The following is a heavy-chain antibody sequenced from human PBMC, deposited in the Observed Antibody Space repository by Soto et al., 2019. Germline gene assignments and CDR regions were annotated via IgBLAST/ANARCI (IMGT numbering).Heavy chain of an antibody. CDR3: GSVSSSSLTWFDP. Sequence: PPEPLSLTCAVSGDSISSDNWWSWVRQPPGQGLEWIGELYHDGSTNYNPYLKSRVTISIDKSKNQFSLKLSSVTAADTAVYYCGSVSSSSLTWFDPWGQGTLVTVSS. CDR2: LYHDGST. J-gene: IGHJ5*02. D-gene: IGHD6-6*01. V-gene: IGHV4-4*03. CDR1: GDSISSDNW.